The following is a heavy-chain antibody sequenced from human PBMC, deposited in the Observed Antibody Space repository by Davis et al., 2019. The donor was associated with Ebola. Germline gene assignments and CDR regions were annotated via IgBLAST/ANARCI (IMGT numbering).Heavy chain of an antibody. J-gene: IGHJ5*02. D-gene: IGHD3-10*01. CDR3: ARDLLSGSSNWFDP. CDR1: GGSISSSSYY. Sequence: SETLSLTCTVSGGSISSSSYYWGWIRQPPGKGLEWIGSIYYSGSTYYNPSLKSRVTISVDTSKNQFSLKLSSVTAADTAVYYCARDLLSGSSNWFDPWGQGTLVTVSS. V-gene: IGHV4-39*02. CDR2: IYYSGST.